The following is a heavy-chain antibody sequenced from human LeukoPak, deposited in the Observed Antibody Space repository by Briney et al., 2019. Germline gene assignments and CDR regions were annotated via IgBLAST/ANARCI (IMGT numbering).Heavy chain of an antibody. J-gene: IGHJ4*02. D-gene: IGHD4-17*01. Sequence: GGSLRLSCAVSGFTFDAYLMTWVRQAPGRGLEWVANVNQDGTEQYYVDSVRGRFTISRDNAKNSLCLQMNSLRDEDTALYYCARRAYDYGDFFDYWGQGTLVTVSS. CDR2: VNQDGTEQ. V-gene: IGHV3-7*01. CDR3: ARRAYDYGDFFDY. CDR1: GFTFDAYL.